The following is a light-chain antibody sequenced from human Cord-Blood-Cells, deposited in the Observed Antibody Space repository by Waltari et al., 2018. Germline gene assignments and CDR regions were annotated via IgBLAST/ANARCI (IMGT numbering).Light chain of an antibody. CDR2: RNN. J-gene: IGLJ3*02. V-gene: IGLV1-47*01. CDR1: SSNIGSNY. Sequence: QSVLTQPPSASGPPGQRVTIACSGSSSNIGSNYVYWYQQPPGTAPKLLIYRNNQRPSGVPDRFSGSKSGTSASLAISGLRSEDEADYYCAAWDDSLSGLFGGGTKLTVL. CDR3: AAWDDSLSGL.